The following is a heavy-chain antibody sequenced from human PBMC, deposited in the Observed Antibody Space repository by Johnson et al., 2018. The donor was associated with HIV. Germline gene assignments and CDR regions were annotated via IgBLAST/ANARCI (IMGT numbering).Heavy chain of an antibody. CDR1: GFTFSSYE. J-gene: IGHJ3*02. CDR3: AREYYDSSGYYYGGVSAFDI. V-gene: IGHV3-48*03. Sequence: VQLVESGGGLLQPGGSLRLSCTASGFTFSSYEMNWVRQAPGKGLEWVAYISNRGRTKYHADSVRGRFSISRDNSENTLYLQMNSLRAEDTAVYYCAREYYDSSGYYYGGVSAFDIWGQGTMVTVSS. D-gene: IGHD3-22*01. CDR2: ISNRGRTK.